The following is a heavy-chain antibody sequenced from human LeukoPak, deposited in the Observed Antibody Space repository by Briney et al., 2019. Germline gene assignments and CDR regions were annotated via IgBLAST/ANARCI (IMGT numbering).Heavy chain of an antibody. V-gene: IGHV3-23*01. CDR2: ISGSGGST. Sequence: GGSLRLSCAASGFTFSSYAMSWVRQAPGKGLEWVSAISGSGGSTYYADSVKGWFTISRDNSKNTLYLQMNSLRAEDTAVYYCAKDIAKGQLLSFDYWGQGTLVTVSS. CDR3: AKDIAKGQLLSFDY. J-gene: IGHJ4*02. D-gene: IGHD2-2*01. CDR1: GFTFSSYA.